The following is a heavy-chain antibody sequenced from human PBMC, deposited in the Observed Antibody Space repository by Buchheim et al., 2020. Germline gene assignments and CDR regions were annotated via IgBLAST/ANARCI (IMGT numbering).Heavy chain of an antibody. CDR1: GFTFSSYG. CDR3: ARAPGYSSCPDY. V-gene: IGHV3-33*01. J-gene: IGHJ4*02. D-gene: IGHD6-13*01. Sequence: QVQLVESGGGVVQPGRSLRLSCAASGFTFSSYGMHWVRQAPGKGLEWVAVIWYDGSNKYYADSVKGRFTISRDNSKNTLYLQMNSLSAEDTAVYYCARAPGYSSCPDYGGQGTL. CDR2: IWYDGSNK.